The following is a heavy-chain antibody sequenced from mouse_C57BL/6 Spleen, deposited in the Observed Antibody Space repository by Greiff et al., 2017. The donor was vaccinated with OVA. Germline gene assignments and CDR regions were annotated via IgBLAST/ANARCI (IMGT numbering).Heavy chain of an antibody. J-gene: IGHJ2*01. D-gene: IGHD2-2*01. V-gene: IGHV1-19*01. CDR2: INPYNGGT. Sequence: EVQLQQSGPVLVKPGASVKMSCKASGYTFTDYYMNWVKQSHGKSLEWIGVINPYNGGTSYNQKFKGKATLTVDKSSSTAYMELNSLTSEDSAVYYCARKGGLEYFDYWGPGTTPTVSS. CDR3: ARKGGLEYFDY. CDR1: GYTFTDYY.